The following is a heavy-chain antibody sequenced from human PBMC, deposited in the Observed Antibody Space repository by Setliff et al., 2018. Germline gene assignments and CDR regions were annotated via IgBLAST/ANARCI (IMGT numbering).Heavy chain of an antibody. V-gene: IGHV5-51*01. Sequence: GESLKISCKGSGYNFASYRIAWVRQMPGKGLEWMGTIYPDDSDTRYSPSFQGQVTISADKSISTAYLQWSSLKASDTAMYYCARQIGSSLSHFYYYMDVWGKGTTVTVSS. CDR1: GYNFASYR. CDR3: ARQIGSSLSHFYYYMDV. CDR2: IYPDDSDT. D-gene: IGHD6-19*01. J-gene: IGHJ6*03.